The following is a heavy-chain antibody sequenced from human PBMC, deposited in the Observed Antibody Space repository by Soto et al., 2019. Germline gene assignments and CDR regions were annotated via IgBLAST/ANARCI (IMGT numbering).Heavy chain of an antibody. V-gene: IGHV3-23*01. CDR2: ISGSGDRT. CDR1: GFSFSTYG. D-gene: IGHD3-10*01. CDR3: AKDILINGIRGIFDY. Sequence: PGGSLRLSCEASGFSFSTYGMSWVRQAPGKGLEYVSVISGSGDRTYYEDSVKGRFTISRDNSKNTLYLQMNSLRVEDTAVYFCAKDILINGIRGIFDYWGQGTLVTVSS. J-gene: IGHJ4*02.